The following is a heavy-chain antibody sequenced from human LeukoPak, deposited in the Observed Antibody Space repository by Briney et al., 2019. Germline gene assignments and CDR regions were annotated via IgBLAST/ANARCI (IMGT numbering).Heavy chain of an antibody. CDR1: GGSFSGYY. V-gene: IGHV4-34*01. D-gene: IGHD1-26*01. Sequence: SETLSLTCAVYGGSFSGYYWSWIRQPPGKGLEWIGEINHSGSTNYNPSLKSRVTISVDTSKNQFSLKLSSVTAADTAVYYCARGQRWELLRPFDYWGQGTLVTVSS. J-gene: IGHJ4*02. CDR2: INHSGST. CDR3: ARGQRWELLRPFDY.